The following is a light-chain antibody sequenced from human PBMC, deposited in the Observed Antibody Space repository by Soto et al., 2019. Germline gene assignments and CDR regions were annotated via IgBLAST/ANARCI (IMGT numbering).Light chain of an antibody. J-gene: IGKJ2*01. CDR1: QSVNSN. CDR2: GAS. V-gene: IGKV3-15*01. CDR3: QEYYNWPPVT. Sequence: EIVMTQSPATLSVSPGDRATLSCRASQSVNSNLAWYQQKPGQAPRLLIYGASNRATGVPARFSGSGSGTDFILTISSLQSEDFAVYDCQEYYNWPPVTFGQGTKLEI.